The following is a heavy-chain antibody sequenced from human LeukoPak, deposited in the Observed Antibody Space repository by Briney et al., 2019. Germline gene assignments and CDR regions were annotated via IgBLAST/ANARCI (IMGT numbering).Heavy chain of an antibody. D-gene: IGHD3-3*01. J-gene: IGHJ6*03. CDR1: GYTFTSYD. V-gene: IGHV1-8*03. Sequence: ASVKVSCKASGYTFTSYDINWVRQATGQGLEWMGWMNPNSGNTGYAQKFQGRVTITRNTSISTAYMELSSLRSEDTAVYYCARGITIFGVVIISYYYMDVWGKGTTVTVSS. CDR2: MNPNSGNT. CDR3: ARGITIFGVVIISYYYMDV.